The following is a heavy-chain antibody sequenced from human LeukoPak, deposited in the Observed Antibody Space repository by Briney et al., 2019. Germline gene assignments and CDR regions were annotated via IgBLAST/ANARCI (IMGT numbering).Heavy chain of an antibody. D-gene: IGHD4-11*01. J-gene: IGHJ3*02. V-gene: IGHV3-13*01. CDR2: IGTAGDT. Sequence: GGSLTLSCAASGLTFSSYDMHWVRQATGKGLEWVSAIGTAGDTYYPGSVKGRFTISRENSKNSLYLQMNSLRAGDTAVYYCARGGYDYSNHDAFDIWGQGTMVTVSS. CDR3: ARGGYDYSNHDAFDI. CDR1: GLTFSSYD.